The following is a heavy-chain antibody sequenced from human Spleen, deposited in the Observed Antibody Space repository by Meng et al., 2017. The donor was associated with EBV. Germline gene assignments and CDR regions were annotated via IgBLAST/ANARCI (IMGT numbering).Heavy chain of an antibody. CDR2: FSGHGGST. Sequence: VQLLESGGDLVQPGGSLRLSCSASGFTFSDYAIIWVRQAPGKGLEWVSTFSGHGGSTYYADSVKGRFTISSDISKTTVYLQMSNLRAEDTAVYYCAKDRSEHWGQGTLVTVSS. V-gene: IGHV3-23*01. CDR1: GFTFSDYA. D-gene: IGHD3-3*01. CDR3: AKDRSEH. J-gene: IGHJ4*02.